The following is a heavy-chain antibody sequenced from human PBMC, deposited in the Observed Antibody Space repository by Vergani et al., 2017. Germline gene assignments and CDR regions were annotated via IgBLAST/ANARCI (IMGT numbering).Heavy chain of an antibody. CDR2: ISSSSSHT. J-gene: IGHJ4*02. CDR1: GFTFSDYY. D-gene: IGHD6-13*01. CDR3: ARERDDSSSSSEGDY. Sequence: QVQLVESGGGLVKPGGSLRLSCAASGFTFSDYYMSWIRPAPGKGLEWVSYISSSSSHTNYADSVKGRYTISRDNAKRAQYLQMNSLKAEDTAVDYCARERDDSSSSSEGDYWGQGTLVTVSS. V-gene: IGHV3-11*06.